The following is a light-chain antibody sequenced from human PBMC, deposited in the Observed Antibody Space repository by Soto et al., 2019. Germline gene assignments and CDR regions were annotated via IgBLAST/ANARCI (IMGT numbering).Light chain of an antibody. CDR3: QQYNSYSLT. J-gene: IGKJ4*01. CDR1: QSISSW. Sequence: DIQMTQSPSTLSASVGDTVTITCRASQSISSWVAWYQQKPGKAPNLLIYRASSLQSGVPSRFSGSGSGTEFTLTISSLQPDEFAAYYCQQYNSYSLTFGGGTKVEIK. V-gene: IGKV1-5*03. CDR2: RAS.